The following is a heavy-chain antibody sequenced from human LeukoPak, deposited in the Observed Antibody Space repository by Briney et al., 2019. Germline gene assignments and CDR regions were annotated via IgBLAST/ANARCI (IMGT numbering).Heavy chain of an antibody. D-gene: IGHD1-14*01. Sequence: PSETLSLTCAVYGGSFSGYYWSWIRQPPGEGLEWIGEINHSGSTNYNPSLKSRVTISVDTSKNQFSLKLSSVTAADTAVYYCARVYNYYYYYMDVWGKGTTVTVSS. CDR3: ARVYNYYYYYMDV. CDR2: INHSGST. J-gene: IGHJ6*03. CDR1: GGSFSGYY. V-gene: IGHV4-34*01.